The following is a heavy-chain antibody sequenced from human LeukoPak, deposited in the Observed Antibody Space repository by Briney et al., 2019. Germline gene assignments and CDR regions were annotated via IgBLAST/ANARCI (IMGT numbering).Heavy chain of an antibody. CDR2: INPNSGGT. J-gene: IGHJ1*01. CDR1: GYTFTVYY. V-gene: IGHV1-2*02. CDR3: ARAYGGPKQYFQH. Sequence: ASVKVSFKASGYTFTVYYMHWVRQAPGQGLEWMGWINPNSGGTNYAQKFQGRVTITRDTSISTAYMELSRLRSDDTAVYYCARAYGGPKQYFQHWGQGTLVTVSS. D-gene: IGHD4/OR15-4a*01.